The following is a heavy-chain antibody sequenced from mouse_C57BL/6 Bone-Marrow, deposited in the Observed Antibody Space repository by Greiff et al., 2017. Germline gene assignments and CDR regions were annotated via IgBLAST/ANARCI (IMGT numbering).Heavy chain of an antibody. J-gene: IGHJ2*01. Sequence: VQLQQPGAELVKPGASVKLSCKASGYTFTSYWMQWVKQRPGQGLEWIGEIDPSDSYTNYNQKFKGKATLTVDTSSSTAYMQLSSLTSEDSAVYYCARARHGGYWGQGTTLTVSS. CDR3: ARARHGGY. D-gene: IGHD3-2*01. CDR1: GYTFTSYW. V-gene: IGHV1-50*01. CDR2: IDPSDSYT.